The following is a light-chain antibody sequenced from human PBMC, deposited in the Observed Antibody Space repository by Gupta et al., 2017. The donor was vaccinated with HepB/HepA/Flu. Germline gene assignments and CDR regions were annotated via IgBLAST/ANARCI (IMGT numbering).Light chain of an antibody. Sequence: DIQMTQSPSTLSASVGDRVTITCRASQPISTWLAWYQQKPGKAPKLLIYRASTLESGVPSRFSGSGSGTEFSLTITSLQPDDFATYYCQQYNSYLCNFGPGTKVDF. V-gene: IGKV1-5*03. J-gene: IGKJ3*01. CDR1: QPISTW. CDR2: RAS. CDR3: QQYNSYLCN.